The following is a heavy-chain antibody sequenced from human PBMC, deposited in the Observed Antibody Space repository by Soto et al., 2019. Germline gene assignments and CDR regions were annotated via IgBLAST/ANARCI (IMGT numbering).Heavy chain of an antibody. Sequence: KISCKGSGYSFTSYWISWVRQAPGQGLEWMGGIIPIFGTANYAQKFQGRVTITADESTSTAYMELSSLRSEDTAVYYCARMSVAAAGYYYYGMDVWGQGTTVTVSS. CDR1: GYSFTSYW. V-gene: IGHV1-69*01. CDR2: IIPIFGTA. CDR3: ARMSVAAAGYYYYGMDV. J-gene: IGHJ6*02. D-gene: IGHD6-13*01.